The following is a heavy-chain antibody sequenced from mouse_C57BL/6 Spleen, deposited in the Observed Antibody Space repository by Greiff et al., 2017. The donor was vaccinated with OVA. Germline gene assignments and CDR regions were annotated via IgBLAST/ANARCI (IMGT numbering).Heavy chain of an antibody. CDR1: GYTFTSYG. CDR2: IYPRSGNT. J-gene: IGHJ4*01. V-gene: IGHV1-81*01. Sequence: QVQLKQSGAELARPGASVKLSCKASGYTFTSYGISWVKQRTGQGLEWIGEIYPRSGNTYYNEKFKGKATLTADKSSSTAYMELRSLTSEDSAVYFCARGGILRPRGVMDYWGQGTSVTVSS. CDR3: ARGGILRPRGVMDY. D-gene: IGHD1-2*01.